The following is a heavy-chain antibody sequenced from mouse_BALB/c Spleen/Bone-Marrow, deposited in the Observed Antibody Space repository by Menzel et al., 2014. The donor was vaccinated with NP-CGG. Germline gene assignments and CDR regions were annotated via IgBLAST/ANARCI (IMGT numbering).Heavy chain of an antibody. V-gene: IGHV3-2*02. CDR3: TRGGVDFDY. D-gene: IGHD1-1*01. Sequence: EVQGVESGPGLVKPSQSLSLTCTVTGYSITSDYDWNWIRQFPGNKLEWMGYISYSDSTSYNPSLKSRISITRDTSKNQFFLHLNSVTTEDTATYYCTRGGVDFDYWGQGTTLTVSS. CDR1: GYSITSDYD. CDR2: ISYSDST. J-gene: IGHJ2*01.